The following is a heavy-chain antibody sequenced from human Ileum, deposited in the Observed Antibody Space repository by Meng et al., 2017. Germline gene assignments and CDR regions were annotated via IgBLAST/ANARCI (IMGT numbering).Heavy chain of an antibody. CDR3: AREWSGSYRHFDY. CDR1: GGSISTSDW. CDR2: IHHSGST. D-gene: IGHD1-26*01. J-gene: IGHJ4*02. V-gene: IGHV4-4*02. Sequence: VKLQESGQGLLKPSGTLSLTCAVSGGSISTSDWWSWVRQPPGKGLEWIGEIHHSGSTNYNPSLKSRVTISVDKSKNQFSLKLNSVTAADTAVYYCAREWSGSYRHFDYWGQGTLVTVSS.